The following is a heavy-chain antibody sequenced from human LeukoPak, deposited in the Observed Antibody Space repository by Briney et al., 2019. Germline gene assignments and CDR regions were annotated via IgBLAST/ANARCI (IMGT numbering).Heavy chain of an antibody. J-gene: IGHJ6*03. D-gene: IGHD3-10*01. CDR3: ARGGSGSYYVYYYYMDV. Sequence: PSETLSLTCAVYGGSFSGYYWNWIRQPPGKGLEWIGEINHSESTNYNPSLKSRVTISVDTSKNQFSLKLSSVTAADTAVYYCARGGSGSYYVYYYYMDVWGKGTTVTVSS. V-gene: IGHV4-34*01. CDR1: GGSFSGYY. CDR2: INHSEST.